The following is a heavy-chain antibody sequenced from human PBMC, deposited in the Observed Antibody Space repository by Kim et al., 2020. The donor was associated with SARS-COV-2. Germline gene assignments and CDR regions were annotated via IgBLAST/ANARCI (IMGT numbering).Heavy chain of an antibody. CDR3: ARLYGSGSYYIYYYYYGMDV. V-gene: IGHV4-59*08. CDR1: GCSISSYY. D-gene: IGHD3-10*01. CDR2: IYYSGST. J-gene: IGHJ6*02. Sequence: SETLSLTCTVSGCSISSYYWSWIRQPPGKGLEWIGYIYYSGSTNYNPSLKSRVTISVDTSKNQFSLKLSSVTAADTAVYYCARLYGSGSYYIYYYYYGMDVWGQGTTVTVSS.